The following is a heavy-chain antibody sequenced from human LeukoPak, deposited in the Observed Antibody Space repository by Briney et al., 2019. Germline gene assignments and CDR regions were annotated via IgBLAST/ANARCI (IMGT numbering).Heavy chain of an antibody. CDR1: GFTFSSYA. CDR3: AKLITIFGVVTDY. D-gene: IGHD3-3*01. CDR2: ISSSSSYI. Sequence: GGSLRLSCAASGFTFSSYAMSWVRQAPGKGLEWVSSISSSSSYIYYADSVKGRFTISRDNAKNSLYLQMNSLRAEDTAVYYCAKLITIFGVVTDYWGQGTLVTVSS. V-gene: IGHV3-21*01. J-gene: IGHJ4*02.